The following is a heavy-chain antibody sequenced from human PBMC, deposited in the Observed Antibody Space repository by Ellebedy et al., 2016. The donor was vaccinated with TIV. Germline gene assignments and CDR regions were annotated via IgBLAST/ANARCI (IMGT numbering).Heavy chain of an antibody. J-gene: IGHJ6*02. CDR3: ARVQNYHYGMDV. V-gene: IGHV4-59*01. CDR1: GGSISSYY. CDR2: IYYSGST. Sequence: SETLSLXXTVSGGSISSYYWSWIRQPPGKGLEWIGYIYYSGSTNYNPSLKSRVTISVDTSKNQFSLKLSSVTAADTAVYYCARVQNYHYGMDVWGQGTTVTVSS.